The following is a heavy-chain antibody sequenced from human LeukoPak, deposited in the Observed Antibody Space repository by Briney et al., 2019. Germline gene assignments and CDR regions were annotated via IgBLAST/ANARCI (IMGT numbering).Heavy chain of an antibody. J-gene: IGHJ4*02. D-gene: IGHD6-13*01. CDR2: IYHSGST. V-gene: IGHV4-38-2*02. CDR1: GYSISSGYY. Sequence: SETLSLTXTVSGYSISSGYYWGWIRQPPGKGLEWIGSIYHSGSTYYNPSLKSRVTISVDTSKDQFSLKLSSVTAADTAVYYCARMIAAAGRGGFDYWGQGTLVTVSS. CDR3: ARMIAAAGRGGFDY.